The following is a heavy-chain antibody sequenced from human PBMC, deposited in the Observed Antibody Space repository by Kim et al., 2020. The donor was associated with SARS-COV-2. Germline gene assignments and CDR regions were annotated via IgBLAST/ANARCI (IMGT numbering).Heavy chain of an antibody. D-gene: IGHD3-10*01. V-gene: IGHV1-24*01. Sequence: ASVKVSCKVSGYTLTELSMHWVRQAPGKGLEWMGGFDPEDGETIHAQKFQGRVTMTEDTSTDTAYMELSSLRSEDTAVYYCATLVRGGYYFDYWGQGTLVTVSS. CDR2: FDPEDGET. J-gene: IGHJ4*02. CDR1: GYTLTELS. CDR3: ATLVRGGYYFDY.